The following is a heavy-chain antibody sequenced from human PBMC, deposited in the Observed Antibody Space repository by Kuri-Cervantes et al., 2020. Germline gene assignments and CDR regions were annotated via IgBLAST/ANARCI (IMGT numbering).Heavy chain of an antibody. CDR2: ISAYNGNT. CDR3: ARFGDYDEYFQH. CDR1: GYTFTGYG. J-gene: IGHJ1*01. V-gene: IGHV1-18*01. Sequence: ASVKVSCKASGYTFTGYGISWVRQAPGQGLEWMGWISAYNGNTNYAQKLQGRVTMTRNTSISTAYMELSSLRSEDTAVYYCARFGDYDEYFQHWGQGTLVTVSS. D-gene: IGHD4-17*01.